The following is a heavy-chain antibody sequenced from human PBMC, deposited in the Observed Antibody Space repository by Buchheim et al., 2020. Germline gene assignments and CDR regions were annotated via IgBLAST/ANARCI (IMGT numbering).Heavy chain of an antibody. V-gene: IGHV2-70*15. CDR2: IDWDDDK. CDR3: ARTRFDWSRNGYYGMDV. J-gene: IGHJ6*02. Sequence: QVTLRESGPALVKPTQTLTLTCTFSGFSLSTSGMCVSWIRQPPGKALEWLARIDWDDDKYYSTSLKTRLTISKATSKNQVVLTMTNMDPVDTATYYCARTRFDWSRNGYYGMDVWGQGTT. D-gene: IGHD3-9*01. CDR1: GFSLSTSGMC.